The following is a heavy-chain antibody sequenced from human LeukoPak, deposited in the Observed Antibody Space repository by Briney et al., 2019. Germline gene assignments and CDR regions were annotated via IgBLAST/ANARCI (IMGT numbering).Heavy chain of an antibody. CDR3: AELGITMIGGV. Sequence: GGSLRLSCVASGITFSSYSMNWVRQAPGKGLEWVSYISSFSGTINYADSVKGRFTISRDNAKNSLYLQMNSLRAEDTAVYYCAELGITMIGGVWGKGTTVTISS. CDR2: ISSFSGTI. CDR1: GITFSSYS. D-gene: IGHD3-10*02. J-gene: IGHJ6*04. V-gene: IGHV3-48*01.